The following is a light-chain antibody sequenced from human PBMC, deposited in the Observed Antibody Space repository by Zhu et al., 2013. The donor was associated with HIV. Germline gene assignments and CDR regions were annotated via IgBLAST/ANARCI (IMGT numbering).Light chain of an antibody. CDR3: QAWDSRTAV. CDR2: QDT. V-gene: IGLV3-1*01. Sequence: SYELTQPPSVSVSPGQTARITCSGDRLGDKYACWYQQKPGQSPVLLMYQDTKRPSGIPERFSGSNSGNTATLTISGTQAMDEADYYCQAWDSRTAVFGGGTKLTVL. J-gene: IGLJ2*01. CDR1: RLGDKY.